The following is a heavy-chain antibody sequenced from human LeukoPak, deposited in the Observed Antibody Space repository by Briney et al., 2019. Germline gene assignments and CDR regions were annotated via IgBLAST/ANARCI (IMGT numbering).Heavy chain of an antibody. CDR2: IYYSGST. CDR1: GGSISSYY. J-gene: IGHJ6*03. V-gene: IGHV4-59*08. Sequence: SETLSLTCTVSGGSISSYYWSWIRQPPGKGLEWIGYIYYSGSTNYDPSLKSRVTISVDTSKNQFSLKLSSVTAADTAVYYCARARYGTGQYYMDVWGKGATVTVSS. D-gene: IGHD1-1*01. CDR3: ARARYGTGQYYMDV.